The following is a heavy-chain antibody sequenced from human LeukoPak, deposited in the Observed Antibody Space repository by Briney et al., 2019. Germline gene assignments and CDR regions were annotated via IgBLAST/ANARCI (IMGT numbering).Heavy chain of an antibody. J-gene: IGHJ4*02. CDR1: GGSISSYY. D-gene: IGHD4-17*01. V-gene: IGHV4-59*01. CDR2: IYYRGST. CDR3: ARGGVDYGDYDM. Sequence: TSETLSLTCTVSGGSISSYYWSWIRQPPGKGLEWIGYIYYRGSTNYNPSLKSRVTISVDTSKNQFSLKLSSVTAADTAVYYCARGGVDYGDYDMWGQGTLVTVSS.